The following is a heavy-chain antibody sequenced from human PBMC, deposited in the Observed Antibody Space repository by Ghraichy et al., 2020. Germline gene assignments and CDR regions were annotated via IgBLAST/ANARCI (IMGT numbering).Heavy chain of an antibody. CDR1: GFTFSGSS. J-gene: IGHJ6*02. CDR3: ARGSKVVRFYYYDGMDV. CDR2: ITSSSRTI. V-gene: IGHV3-48*02. D-gene: IGHD4-23*01. Sequence: GGSLRLSCVGSGFTFSGSSMNWVRQSPGKGLEWVSYITSSSRTIFYADSVKGRFTISRDNAQNSLYLQMNSLRDEDTAEYYCARGSKVVRFYYYDGMDVWGQGTTVTVAS.